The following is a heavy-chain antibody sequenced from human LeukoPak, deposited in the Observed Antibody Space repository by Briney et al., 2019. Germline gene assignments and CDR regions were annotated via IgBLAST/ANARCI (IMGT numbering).Heavy chain of an antibody. V-gene: IGHV3-15*01. CDR2: IKSKTDGGTT. D-gene: IGHD5-18*01. Sequence: PGGSLRLSCAASGFTFSNAWMSWVRQAPGKGLEWVGRIKSKTDGGTTDYAAPVKGRFTISRDDSKNTLYLQMNSLKTEDTAVYYCTAWTDTAMVWDYWGQGTLVTVSS. CDR1: GFTFSNAW. CDR3: TAWTDTAMVWDY. J-gene: IGHJ4*02.